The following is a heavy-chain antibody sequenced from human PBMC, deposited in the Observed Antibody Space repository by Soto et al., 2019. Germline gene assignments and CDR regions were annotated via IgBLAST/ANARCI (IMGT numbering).Heavy chain of an antibody. V-gene: IGHV4-34*01. D-gene: IGHD2-2*01. CDR1: GGSFSGYY. CDR3: AREGYCSSTSCYAGFLVRVARAWRSNWFDP. Sequence: SETLSLTCAVYGGSFSGYYWSWIRQPPGKGLEWIGEINHSGSTNYNPSLKSRVTISVDTSKNQFSLKLSSVTAADTAVYYCAREGYCSSTSCYAGFLVRVARAWRSNWFDPWGQGTLVTV. CDR2: INHSGST. J-gene: IGHJ5*02.